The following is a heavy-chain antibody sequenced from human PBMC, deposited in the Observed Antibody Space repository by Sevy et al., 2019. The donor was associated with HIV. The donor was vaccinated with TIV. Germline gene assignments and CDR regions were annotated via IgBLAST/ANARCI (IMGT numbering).Heavy chain of an antibody. Sequence: GGSLRLSCKPSGFTFISHAMNWVRQAPGKGLEWVSTIYGSSGATYYGDSVKGRFTISRDNSKNTLYLQMNSLRTEDTAVYYCAGGRYDSSGSFDAFDIWGQGTMVTVSS. D-gene: IGHD3-22*01. J-gene: IGHJ3*02. CDR1: GFTFISHA. V-gene: IGHV3-23*01. CDR2: IYGSSGAT. CDR3: AGGRYDSSGSFDAFDI.